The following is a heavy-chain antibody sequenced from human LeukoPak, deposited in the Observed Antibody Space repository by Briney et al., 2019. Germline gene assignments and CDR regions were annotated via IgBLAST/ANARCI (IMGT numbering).Heavy chain of an antibody. J-gene: IGHJ3*02. CDR1: GGSFSGYY. CDR3: AKGSEYQRDAFDI. V-gene: IGHV4-34*01. D-gene: IGHD2-2*01. Sequence: SETLSLTCAVYGGSFSGYYWSWIRQPPGKGLEWIGEINHSGSTNYNPSLKSRVTISVDTSKSQFYLILSSETAADTAVYYCAKGSEYQRDAFDIWGQGTMVTVSS. CDR2: INHSGST.